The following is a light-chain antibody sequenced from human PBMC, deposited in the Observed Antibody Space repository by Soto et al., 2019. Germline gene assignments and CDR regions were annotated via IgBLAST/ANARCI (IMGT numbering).Light chain of an antibody. CDR2: TSS. Sequence: DIQMTQSPSTLSASIGDRVTITCRASENINRYLAWYQQKPGKAPKLLIYTSSSLESGVPSRFSGSGSGTEFTLTLRSLQSVVFAIYLFQLFNNYPWTFGQGT. CDR3: QLFNNYPWT. J-gene: IGKJ1*01. V-gene: IGKV1-5*03. CDR1: ENINRY.